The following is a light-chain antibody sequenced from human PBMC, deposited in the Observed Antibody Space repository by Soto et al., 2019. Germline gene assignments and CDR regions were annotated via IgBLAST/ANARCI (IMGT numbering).Light chain of an antibody. CDR1: SRDVGGYNY. CDR3: SSHTSSNTHVV. CDR2: EVS. Sequence: QSALTQPASVSGSPGQSITISCTGTSRDVGGYNYVSWYQQYPGKAPKLMIYEVSNRPSGVSNRFSGSKSGNTASLTISGLQAEDEADYYCSSHTSSNTHVVFGGGTKLTVL. V-gene: IGLV2-14*01. J-gene: IGLJ2*01.